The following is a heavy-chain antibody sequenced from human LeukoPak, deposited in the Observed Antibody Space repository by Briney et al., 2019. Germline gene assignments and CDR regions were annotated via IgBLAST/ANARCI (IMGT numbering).Heavy chain of an antibody. CDR1: GLTFSSYA. V-gene: IGHV3-23*01. CDR2: VSGSGGST. Sequence: GGSLRLSCVASGLTFSSYAMSWVRQATGEGLELVSAVSGSGGSTYYADSVQGRFTISRDNSKNTLYLQMNNLRAEDTAVFYCAKGLVRSGPYGMDVWGQGTTVTVSS. D-gene: IGHD2-2*01. CDR3: AKGLVRSGPYGMDV. J-gene: IGHJ6*02.